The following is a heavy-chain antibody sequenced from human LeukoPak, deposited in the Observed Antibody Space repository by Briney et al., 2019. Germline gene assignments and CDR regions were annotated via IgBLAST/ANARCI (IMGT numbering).Heavy chain of an antibody. D-gene: IGHD3-10*01. CDR1: GFTFSSNS. CDR3: TKWSGFGDD. Sequence: PGGSLRLSCAASGFTFSSNSMTWDRQTPGKGLEWVSGISGSGDSTFYADSVKGRFTISRDNSRNTLYLQMSSLRPEDTAVYYCTKWSGFGDDWGQGTLVIVSS. CDR2: ISGSGDST. V-gene: IGHV3-23*01. J-gene: IGHJ4*02.